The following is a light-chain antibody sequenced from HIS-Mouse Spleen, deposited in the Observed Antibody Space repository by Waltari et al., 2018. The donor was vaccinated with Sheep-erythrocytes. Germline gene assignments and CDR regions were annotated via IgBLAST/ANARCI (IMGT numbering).Light chain of an antibody. CDR3: QQYYSFPHT. CDR2: AAS. Sequence: AIWMTQSPSLLSASTGDRVTISCRMSQGIRSYLAWYQQKPGKAPELLIYAASTLQSGVPSRFSGSGSGTDFTLTISCLQSEDFATYYCQQYYSFPHTLGQGTKLEIK. CDR1: QGIRSY. V-gene: IGKV1D-8*02. J-gene: IGKJ2*01.